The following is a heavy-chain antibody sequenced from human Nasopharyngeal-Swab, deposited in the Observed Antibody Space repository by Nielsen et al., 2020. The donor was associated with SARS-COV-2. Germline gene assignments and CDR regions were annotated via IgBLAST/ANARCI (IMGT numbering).Heavy chain of an antibody. CDR1: GFTFSSYW. CDR3: ARAPDCGGGSCNSYNYYGMDV. J-gene: IGHJ6*02. D-gene: IGHD2-15*01. CDR2: ITRDGTHT. Sequence: ETLSLTCAASGFTFSSYWMHWVRQPPGKGLVWVSRITRDGTHTTYADSVEGRFTISRDNAKNTLFLQMYSLRAEDTAVYYCARAPDCGGGSCNSYNYYGMDVWGQGTTVTVSS. V-gene: IGHV3-74*01.